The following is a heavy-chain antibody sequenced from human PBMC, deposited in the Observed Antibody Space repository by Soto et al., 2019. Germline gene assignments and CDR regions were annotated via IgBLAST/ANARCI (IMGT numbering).Heavy chain of an antibody. CDR2: INGDGSST. D-gene: IGHD3-16*01. J-gene: IGHJ6*02. V-gene: IGHV3-74*03. CDR3: VRGGALTYYYYGMDV. CDR1: GFTFRSYY. Sequence: GGSLRLSCAASGFTFRSYYMHWVRQAPGKGLVWVSRINGDGSSTAYADSVKGRFTISRDNDKNTLSLRMNSLRVEDSAVYYCVRGGALTYYYYGMDVWGQGTTVTVSS.